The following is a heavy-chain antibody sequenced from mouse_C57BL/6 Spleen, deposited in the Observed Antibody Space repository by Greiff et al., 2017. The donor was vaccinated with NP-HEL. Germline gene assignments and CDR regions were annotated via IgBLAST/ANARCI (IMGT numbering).Heavy chain of an antibody. CDR3: ARDYDYERNFDY. Sequence: QVQLKQSGAELVKPGASVKISCKASGYAFSSYWMNWVKQRPGKGLESIGPIYPGDGATNYNGNFKGKATLTADKSSSTAYMQLSSLTSEDSAVYFCARDYDYERNFDYWGQGTTLTVSS. J-gene: IGHJ2*01. V-gene: IGHV1-80*01. CDR2: IYPGDGAT. D-gene: IGHD2-4*01. CDR1: GYAFSSYW.